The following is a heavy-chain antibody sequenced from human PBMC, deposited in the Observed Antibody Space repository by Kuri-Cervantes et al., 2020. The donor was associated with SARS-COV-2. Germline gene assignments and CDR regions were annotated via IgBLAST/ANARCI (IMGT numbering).Heavy chain of an antibody. J-gene: IGHJ4*02. CDR3: TKDYFDNSGTFDY. CDR1: GFTFDDYA. CDR2: ISWNSGGI. Sequence: SLRLSCAASGFTFDDYAMHWVRQAPGKGLEWVSGISWNSGGIGYADSVKGRFTISRDNAKNSLYLQMNSLRAEDTALYYCTKDYFDNSGTFDYWGQGTLVTVSS. V-gene: IGHV3-9*01. D-gene: IGHD3-22*01.